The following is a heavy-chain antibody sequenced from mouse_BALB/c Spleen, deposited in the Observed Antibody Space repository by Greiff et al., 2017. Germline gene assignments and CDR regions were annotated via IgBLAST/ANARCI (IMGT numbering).Heavy chain of an antibody. CDR2: IWAGGST. CDR3: ARGGYDYDRGAWFAY. Sequence: VKVVESGPGLVAPSQSLSITCTVSGFSLTSYGVHWVRQPPGKGLEWLGVIWAGGSTNYNSALMSRLSISKDNSKSQVFLKMNSLQTDDTAMYYCARGGYDYDRGAWFAYWGQGTLVTVSA. J-gene: IGHJ3*01. CDR1: GFSLTSYG. D-gene: IGHD2-4*01. V-gene: IGHV2-9*02.